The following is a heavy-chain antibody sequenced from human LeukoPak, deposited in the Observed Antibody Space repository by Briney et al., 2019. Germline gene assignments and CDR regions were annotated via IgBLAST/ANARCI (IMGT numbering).Heavy chain of an antibody. V-gene: IGHV4-31*03. CDR1: GGSISSGGYY. J-gene: IGHJ4*02. D-gene: IGHD4-17*01. CDR3: ARRTVTAGGVIDY. CDR2: IYYSGST. Sequence: SETLSLTCTVSGGSISSGGYYWSWIRQHPGKGLEWIGYIYYSGSTYYNPSLKSRVTISVDTSKNQFSLKLSSVTAADTAVYYCARRTVTAGGVIDYWGQGTLVTVSS.